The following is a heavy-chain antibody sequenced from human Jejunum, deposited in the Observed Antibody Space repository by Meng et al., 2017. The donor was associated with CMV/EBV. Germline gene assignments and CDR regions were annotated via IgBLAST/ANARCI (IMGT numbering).Heavy chain of an antibody. J-gene: IGHJ6*02. D-gene: IGHD3-10*01. Sequence: FSFNNYWMHWVSQAPGKGLVWVARINRDGTLTTYADSVKGRFTFSRDNARATLYLQMNSLRGEDSAVYYCARGGVSDYYYYGLDVWGQGTTVTVSS. CDR3: ARGGVSDYYYYGLDV. CDR1: FSFNNYW. CDR2: INRDGTLT. V-gene: IGHV3-74*01.